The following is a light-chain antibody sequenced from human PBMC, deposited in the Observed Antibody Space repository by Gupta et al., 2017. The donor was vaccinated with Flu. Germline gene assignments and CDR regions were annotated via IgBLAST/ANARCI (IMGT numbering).Light chain of an antibody. Sequence: QSALTQPASVSGSPGQSITISCTGTRSDVGGYNYVSWYQQPPGKAPKLMIYEVTDRPSGVSNRFSGSKSGNTASLTISGLQAEDDADYFCASYTTTSTWVFGGGTKLTVL. CDR2: EVT. V-gene: IGLV2-14*01. CDR1: RSDVGGYNY. J-gene: IGLJ3*02. CDR3: ASYTTTSTWV.